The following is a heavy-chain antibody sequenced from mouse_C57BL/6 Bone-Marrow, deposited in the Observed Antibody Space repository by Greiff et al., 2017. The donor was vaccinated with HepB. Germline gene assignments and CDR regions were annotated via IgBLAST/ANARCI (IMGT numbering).Heavy chain of an antibody. CDR1: GFSLSTFGMG. CDR3: ARMAHYYYGSTAWFAY. D-gene: IGHD1-1*01. CDR2: IWWDDDK. V-gene: IGHV8-8*01. Sequence: QVTLKESGPGILQPSQTLSLTCSFSGFSLSTFGMGVGWIRQPSGKGLEWLAHIWWDDDKYYNPALKSRLTISKDTSKNQVFLKIANVDTADTATYYCARMAHYYYGSTAWFAYWGQGTLVTVSA. J-gene: IGHJ3*01.